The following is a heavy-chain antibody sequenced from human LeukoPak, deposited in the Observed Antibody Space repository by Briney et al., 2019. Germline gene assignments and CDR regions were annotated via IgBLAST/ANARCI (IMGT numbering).Heavy chain of an antibody. CDR3: ARAPSGYYQENRWSAEYFQH. Sequence: ASVKVSCKASGYTFTSYGISWVRQAPGQGLEWMGWISAYNGNTNYALKLQGRVTMTTDTSTSTAYMELRSLRSDDTAVYYCARAPSGYYQENRWSAEYFQHWGQGTLVTVSS. CDR1: GYTFTSYG. V-gene: IGHV1-18*01. CDR2: ISAYNGNT. D-gene: IGHD3-22*01. J-gene: IGHJ1*01.